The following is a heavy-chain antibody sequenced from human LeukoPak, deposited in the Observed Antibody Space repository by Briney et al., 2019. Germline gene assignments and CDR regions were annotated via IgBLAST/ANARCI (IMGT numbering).Heavy chain of an antibody. J-gene: IGHJ3*01. V-gene: IGHV1-2*02. D-gene: IGHD4/OR15-4a*01. CDR1: GYMFTGYY. CDR3: ARVRRLMQTFDV. Sequence: GASVKVSCKASGYMFTGYYMHWVRQAPGQGLEWMGWINPNSGGTNYAQKFRGRVSMTRDESVSTAYMELSGLTSDDTAVFYCARVRRLMQTFDVWGQGTMVTVSS. CDR2: INPNSGGT.